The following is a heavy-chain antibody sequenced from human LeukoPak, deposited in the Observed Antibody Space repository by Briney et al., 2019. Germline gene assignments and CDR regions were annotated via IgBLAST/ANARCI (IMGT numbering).Heavy chain of an antibody. V-gene: IGHV4-61*02. CDR1: GGSLSSSSYY. J-gene: IGHJ4*02. CDR2: IYTSGST. CDR3: ARHPPDDSDY. Sequence: SETLSLTCTVSGGSLSSSSYYWGWIRQPAGKGLEWIGRIYTSGSTNYNPSLKSRVTISVDTSKNQFSLKLSSVTAADTAVYYCARHPPDDSDYWGQGTLVTVSS. D-gene: IGHD1-14*01.